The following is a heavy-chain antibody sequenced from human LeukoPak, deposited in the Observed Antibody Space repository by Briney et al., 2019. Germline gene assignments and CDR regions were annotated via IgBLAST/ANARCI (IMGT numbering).Heavy chain of an antibody. CDR3: ARDPRAGDFDY. CDR1: GDSVSTNNAA. V-gene: IGHV6-1*01. Sequence: SQTLSLTCAISGDSVSTNNAAWHWLRQSPSRGLEWLGRAYYRSKWYYDYAVSVKSRITINPDTSKNHFSLQLNSVAPEDTAVYYCARDPRAGDFDYWARGTLVTVSS. J-gene: IGHJ4*02. CDR2: AYYRSKWYY. D-gene: IGHD6-19*01.